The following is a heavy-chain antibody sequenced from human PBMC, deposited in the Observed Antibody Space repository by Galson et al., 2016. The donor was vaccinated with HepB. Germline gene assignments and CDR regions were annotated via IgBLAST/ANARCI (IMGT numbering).Heavy chain of an antibody. D-gene: IGHD6-13*01. CDR1: GFTFSSYG. J-gene: IGHJ6*03. CDR2: ISYDGSNK. CDR3: AKRSIAAAGPHYYYMDV. V-gene: IGHV3-30*18. Sequence: SLRLSCAASGFTFSSYGMHWVRQAPGKGLEWVAVISYDGSNKYYADSVKGRFTISRDNSKNTLYLQMNSLRDEDTAVYYCAKRSIAAAGPHYYYMDVWGKGTTVTVSS.